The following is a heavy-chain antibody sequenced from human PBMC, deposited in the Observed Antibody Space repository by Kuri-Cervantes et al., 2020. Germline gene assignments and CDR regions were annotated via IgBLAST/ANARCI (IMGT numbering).Heavy chain of an antibody. D-gene: IGHD2-15*01. CDR1: GYTFTSYA. Sequence: ASVKVSCKASGYTFTSYAMHWVRQAPGQGLEWMGWISAYNGNTNYAQKLQGRVTMTRNTSISTAYMELSSLRSEDTAVYYCARDGCSGGSCYSFDYWGQGTLVTVSS. V-gene: IGHV1-3*01. J-gene: IGHJ4*02. CDR3: ARDGCSGGSCYSFDY. CDR2: ISAYNGNT.